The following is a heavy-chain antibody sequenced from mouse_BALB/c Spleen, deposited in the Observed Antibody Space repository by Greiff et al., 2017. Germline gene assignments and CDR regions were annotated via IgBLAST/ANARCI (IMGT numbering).Heavy chain of an antibody. CDR2: INPYNGAT. CDR1: GYSFTGYY. J-gene: IGHJ2*01. D-gene: IGHD2-1*01. CDR3: ARSGGNSYFDD. Sequence: VQLQQSGPELVKPGASVKISCKASGYSFTGYYMHWVKQSHVKSLEWIGRINPYNGATSYNQNFKDKASLTVDKSSSTAYMELHSLTSEDSAVYYCARSGGNSYFDDWGQGTTLTVAS. V-gene: IGHV1-31*01.